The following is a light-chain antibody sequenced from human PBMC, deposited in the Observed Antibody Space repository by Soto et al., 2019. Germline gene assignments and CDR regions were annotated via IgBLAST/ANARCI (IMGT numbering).Light chain of an antibody. CDR1: SSNIGAGYD. J-gene: IGLJ2*01. CDR3: QSYDSSLSGDVV. Sequence: QSVLTQPPSVSGAPGQRVTISCTGSSSNIGAGYDVHWYQQLPGTAPKLLIYGINNRPSGVPDRFSGSKSGTSASLAITGLQAEDEADYYCQSYDSSLSGDVVFGGGTKLTVL. CDR2: GIN. V-gene: IGLV1-40*01.